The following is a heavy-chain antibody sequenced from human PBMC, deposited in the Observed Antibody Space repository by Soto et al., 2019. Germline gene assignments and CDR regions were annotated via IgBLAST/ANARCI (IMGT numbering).Heavy chain of an antibody. CDR3: ARGTARRLYYFDY. J-gene: IGHJ4*02. CDR1: GFTFSSYS. D-gene: IGHD6-6*01. Sequence: PGGSLRLSCAASGFTFSSYSMNWVRQAPGKGLEWVSSISSSSSYIYYADSVKGRFTISRDNAKNSLYLQMNSLRAEDTAVYYCARGTARRLYYFDYWGQGTLVTVSS. CDR2: ISSSSSYI. V-gene: IGHV3-21*01.